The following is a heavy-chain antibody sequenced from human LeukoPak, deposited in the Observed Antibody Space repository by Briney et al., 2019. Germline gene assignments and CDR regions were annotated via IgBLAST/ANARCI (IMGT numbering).Heavy chain of an antibody. CDR2: IYSDDST. CDR3: AREKTYFYGMDV. J-gene: IGHJ6*02. Sequence: GGSLRLSCAASGFTVSGSYMSWVRQAPGMGLQWVSVIYSDDSTYYADSVKGRFTISRDNFKSTLYLQMNSLRAEDTAIYYCAREKTYFYGMDVWGRGTTVIVSS. CDR1: GFTVSGSY. V-gene: IGHV3-53*01.